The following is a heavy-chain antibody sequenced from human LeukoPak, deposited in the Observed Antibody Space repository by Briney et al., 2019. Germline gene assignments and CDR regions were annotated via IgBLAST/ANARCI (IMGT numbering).Heavy chain of an antibody. Sequence: PGGSLRLSCTASGFTFGDYAISWVRQAPGKGLEWVGFIRSKAYGGTTEYAASVKGRFTISRDDSKSIAYLQMNSLKTEDTAVYYCTSTYYDFWSGEHWGQGTLVTVSS. CDR2: IRSKAYGGTT. CDR3: TSTYYDFWSGEH. J-gene: IGHJ4*02. V-gene: IGHV3-49*04. D-gene: IGHD3-3*01. CDR1: GFTFGDYA.